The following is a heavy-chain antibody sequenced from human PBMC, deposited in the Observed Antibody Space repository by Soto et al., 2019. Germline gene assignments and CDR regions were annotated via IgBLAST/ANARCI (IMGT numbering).Heavy chain of an antibody. CDR2: INHSGST. D-gene: IGHD5-18*01. Sequence: SETLSLTCAVYGGSFSGYYWSWIRQPPGKGLEWIGEINHSGSTNYNPSLKSRVTISVDTSKNQFSLKLSSVTAADTAVYYCARYSYGLFLRWGQGTLVTVS. V-gene: IGHV4-34*01. CDR3: ARYSYGLFLR. CDR1: GGSFSGYY. J-gene: IGHJ4*02.